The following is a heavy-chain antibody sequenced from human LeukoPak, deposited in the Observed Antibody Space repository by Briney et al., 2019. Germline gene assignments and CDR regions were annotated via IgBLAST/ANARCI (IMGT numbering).Heavy chain of an antibody. V-gene: IGHV3-21*01. D-gene: IGHD2-2*02. Sequence: GGSLRLSCAASGFTFSSYSMNWVRQAPGKGLEWVSFISSSSNYRYYADSVKGRFTISRDSAENSLYLQMASLRAEDTAVYYCARTSVAAAISPYYFDYWGQGTLVTVSS. CDR1: GFTFSSYS. CDR2: ISSSSNYR. CDR3: ARTSVAAAISPYYFDY. J-gene: IGHJ4*02.